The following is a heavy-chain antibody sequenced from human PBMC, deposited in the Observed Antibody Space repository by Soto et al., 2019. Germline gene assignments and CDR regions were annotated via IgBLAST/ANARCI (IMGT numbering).Heavy chain of an antibody. CDR1: GFTFSSYW. CDR2: IKQDGSEK. J-gene: IGHJ5*02. D-gene: IGHD2-15*01. CDR3: ARSVVVVVAASPGWFDA. V-gene: IGHV3-7*03. Sequence: GGSLRLSCAASGFTFSSYWMNWVRQAPGKGLEWVANIKQDGSEKYYVDSVKGRFTISRDNAKNSLYLQMNSLRAEDTAVYYCARSVVVVVAASPGWFDAWRQGTLVTVSS.